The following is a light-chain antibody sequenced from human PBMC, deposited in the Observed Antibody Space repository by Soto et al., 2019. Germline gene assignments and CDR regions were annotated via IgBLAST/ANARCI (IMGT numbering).Light chain of an antibody. CDR2: GAS. CDR3: QQYGSSVGT. J-gene: IGKJ1*01. V-gene: IGKV3-20*01. Sequence: EVVLTQSPGTLSLSPGERATLSCRASQSVSSSYLAWYQQKPGQAPRLLIYGASSRATGIPDRFSGSGSGTDFTLTISSLEPEDFAVYYCQQYGSSVGTFGQGTKVEIK. CDR1: QSVSSSY.